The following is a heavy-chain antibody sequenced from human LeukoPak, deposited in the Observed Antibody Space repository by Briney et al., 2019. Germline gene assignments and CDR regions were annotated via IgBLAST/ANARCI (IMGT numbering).Heavy chain of an antibody. D-gene: IGHD6-6*01. Sequence: SETLSLTCAVSGGSISSGGYSWSWIRQPPGKGLEWIVYIYHSGSTYCNPSLKSRVTISVDRSKNQFSLKLSSVTAADTAVYYCARDRGSSSFGWFDPWGQGTLVTVSS. J-gene: IGHJ5*02. V-gene: IGHV4-30-2*01. CDR1: GGSISSGGYS. CDR2: IYHSGST. CDR3: ARDRGSSSFGWFDP.